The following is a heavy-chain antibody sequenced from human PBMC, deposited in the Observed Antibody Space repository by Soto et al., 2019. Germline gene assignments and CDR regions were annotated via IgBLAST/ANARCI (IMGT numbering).Heavy chain of an antibody. CDR2: IYYSGST. CDR3: ARSGLREEYNFDS. J-gene: IGHJ4*02. D-gene: IGHD4-17*01. CDR1: GGSISRYY. V-gene: IGHV4-59*01. Sequence: QVQLQASGPGLVKPSETLSLTCTVSGGSISRYYWNWIRQSPGKGLEWIGYIYYSGSTKYNPSLKSRVTISIDTSTPHFSLDLNSVTAADTAVYYCARSGLREEYNFDSWGQGTLVTFSS.